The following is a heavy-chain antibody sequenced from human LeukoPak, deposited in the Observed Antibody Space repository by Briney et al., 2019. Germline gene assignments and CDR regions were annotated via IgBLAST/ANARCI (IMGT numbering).Heavy chain of an antibody. CDR2: ISYDGSNK. J-gene: IGHJ3*02. D-gene: IGHD6-13*01. CDR3: AKDAGIAAASSAFDI. Sequence: PGGSLRLSCAASGFTFSSYGMHWVRQAPGKGLEWVAVISYDGSNKYYADSVKGRFTISRDNSKNTLYLQMNSLRAEDTAVYYCAKDAGIAAASSAFDIWGQGTMVTVSS. CDR1: GFTFSSYG. V-gene: IGHV3-30*18.